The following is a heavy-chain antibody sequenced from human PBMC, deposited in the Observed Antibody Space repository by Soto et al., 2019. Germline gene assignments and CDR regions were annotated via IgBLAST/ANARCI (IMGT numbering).Heavy chain of an antibody. D-gene: IGHD3-3*01. Sequence: SVKVSCKASGGTFSSYAISWVRQAPGQGLEWMGGIIPIFGTANYAQKFQGRVTITADESTSTAYMELSSLRSEDTAVYYCARDRFEWSGFDYWGQGTLVTVSS. J-gene: IGHJ4*02. CDR3: ARDRFEWSGFDY. CDR1: GGTFSSYA. CDR2: IIPIFGTA. V-gene: IGHV1-69*13.